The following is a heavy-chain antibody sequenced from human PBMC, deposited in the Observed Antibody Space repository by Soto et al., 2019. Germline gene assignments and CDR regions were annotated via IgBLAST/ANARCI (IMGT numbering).Heavy chain of an antibody. CDR2: IAYDASKK. CDR3: ASPYCSGGSCYLTEDFQH. J-gene: IGHJ1*01. Sequence: QVQLVESGGGVVQPGRSLRLSCAACGFSFSYYAMHWVRQAPGKGLEWVAVIAYDASKKYYADSVKGRFTISRDNSKNTLYLQMNSLRDEDTAVYYWASPYCSGGSCYLTEDFQHWGQGTLVTVSS. CDR1: GFSFSYYA. V-gene: IGHV3-30*03. D-gene: IGHD2-15*01.